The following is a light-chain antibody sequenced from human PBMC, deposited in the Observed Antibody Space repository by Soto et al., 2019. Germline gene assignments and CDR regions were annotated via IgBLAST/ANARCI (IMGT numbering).Light chain of an antibody. CDR2: EGS. J-gene: IGLJ1*01. Sequence: QSVLTQPASVSGSPGQSITISCTGTSSDVGSYNLVSWYQQHPGKAPKLMIYEGSKRPSGISNRFSGSKSGNTASLTISGLQAGDEAEYYCCSYADSSRIYVFGSGTKLTVL. V-gene: IGLV2-23*01. CDR1: SSDVGSYNL. CDR3: CSYADSSRIYV.